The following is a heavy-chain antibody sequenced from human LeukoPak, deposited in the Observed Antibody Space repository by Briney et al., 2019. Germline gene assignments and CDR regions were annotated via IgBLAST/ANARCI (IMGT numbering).Heavy chain of an antibody. J-gene: IGHJ4*02. Sequence: ASVKVSCKASGGTFNSYATSWVRQSPGQGLEWMGGIIPIFGTANYAQKFQGRVAITTDESTSTAYMELSSLRSEDTAVYYCARDTGGLTALPLRLDYWGQGTLVTVSS. V-gene: IGHV1-69*05. CDR1: GGTFNSYA. CDR2: IIPIFGTA. CDR3: ARDTGGLTALPLRLDY. D-gene: IGHD3-3*01.